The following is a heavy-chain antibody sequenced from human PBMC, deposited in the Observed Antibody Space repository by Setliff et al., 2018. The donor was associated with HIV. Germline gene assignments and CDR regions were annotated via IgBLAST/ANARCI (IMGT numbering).Heavy chain of an antibody. D-gene: IGHD2-2*02. CDR1: GYSFTSYW. J-gene: IGHJ4*02. V-gene: IGHV5-51*01. Sequence: PGASLKISCKGSGYSFTSYWIGWVRQMPGKGLEWMGIIYPGDSDTRYSPSFQGQVTISADKSISTAYLQWSSLKASDTAMYYCAREGSTVVLPTPIVGYFDSFGQGTLVTVSS. CDR3: AREGSTVVLPTPIVGYFDS. CDR2: IYPGDSDT.